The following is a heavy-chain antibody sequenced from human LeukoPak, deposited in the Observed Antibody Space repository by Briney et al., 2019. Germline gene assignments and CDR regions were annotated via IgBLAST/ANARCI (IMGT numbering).Heavy chain of an antibody. D-gene: IGHD6-13*01. CDR1: GFTFSSYW. Sequence: GGSLRLSCAASGFTFSSYWMHWVRQAPGKGLVWVSRINSDGSSTSYAGSVKGRFTISRDNAKNTLYLQMNSLRAEDTAVYYCARDRIAAAGRGWFDPWGQGTLVTVSS. CDR2: INSDGSST. V-gene: IGHV3-74*01. J-gene: IGHJ5*02. CDR3: ARDRIAAAGRGWFDP.